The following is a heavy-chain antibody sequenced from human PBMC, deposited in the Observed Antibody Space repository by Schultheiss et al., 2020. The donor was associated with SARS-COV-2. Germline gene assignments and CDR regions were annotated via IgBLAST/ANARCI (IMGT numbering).Heavy chain of an antibody. D-gene: IGHD3-10*01. J-gene: IGHJ6*03. CDR2: INPNSGGT. CDR3: ARVRYYGSGSYYYYYYYMDV. CDR1: GYTFTGYY. V-gene: IGHV1-2*02. Sequence: GESLKISCKASGYTFTGYYMHWVRQAPGQGLEWMGWINPNSGGTNYAQKFQGRVTMTRDTSISTAYMELSRLRSDDTAVYYCARVRYYGSGSYYYYYYYMDVWGKGTTVTVSS.